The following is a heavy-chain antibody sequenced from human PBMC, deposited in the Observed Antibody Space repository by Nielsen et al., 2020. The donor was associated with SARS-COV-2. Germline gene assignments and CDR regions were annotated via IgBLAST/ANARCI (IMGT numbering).Heavy chain of an antibody. CDR3: ARDRIWGESGYDYRGYFDY. D-gene: IGHD5-12*01. V-gene: IGHV3-21*01. J-gene: IGHJ4*02. CDR1: GFTFSSYS. CDR2: ISSSSSYI. Sequence: GESLKISCAASGFTFSSYSMNWVRQAPGKGLEWVSSISSSSSYIYYADSVKGRFTISRDNAKNSLYLQMNSLRAEDTAVYYCARDRIWGESGYDYRGYFDYWGQGTLVTVSS.